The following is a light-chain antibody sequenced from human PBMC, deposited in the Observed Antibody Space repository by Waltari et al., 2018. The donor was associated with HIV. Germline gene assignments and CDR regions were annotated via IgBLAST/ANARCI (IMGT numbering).Light chain of an antibody. CDR1: QTVLFSSNVRNY. V-gene: IGKV4-1*01. J-gene: IGKJ3*01. CDR3: QQYYSAPFT. CDR2: WAS. Sequence: DIVMTQSPGSLGVSLGERATTNCKSSQTVLFSSNVRNYLAWYQQRPGQPPKLLIRWASDRESGVPDRFSGSGSGTDFTLTISNLQAEDVAVYYCQQYYSAPFTFGPGTKLHIK.